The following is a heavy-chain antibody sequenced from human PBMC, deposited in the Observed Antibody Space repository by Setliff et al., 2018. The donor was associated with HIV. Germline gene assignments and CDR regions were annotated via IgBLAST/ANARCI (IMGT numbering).Heavy chain of an antibody. V-gene: IGHV3-21*01. Sequence: GSLRLSCAASGFTFSSYSMNWVRQAPGKGLEWVSSISSSSSYIYYADSVKGRFTISRDNAKNSLYLQMNSLRAEDTAVYYCARVPYSSSWSFDYWGQGTLVTVSS. CDR2: ISSSSSYI. CDR1: GFTFSSYS. CDR3: ARVPYSSSWSFDY. J-gene: IGHJ4*02. D-gene: IGHD6-13*01.